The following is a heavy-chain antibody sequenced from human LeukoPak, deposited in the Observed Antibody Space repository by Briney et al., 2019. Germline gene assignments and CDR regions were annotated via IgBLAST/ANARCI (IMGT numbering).Heavy chain of an antibody. CDR3: ALSGYDILTGYYLDFDY. Sequence: ASVKVSCKASGYTFTSYGISWVRQAPGQGLEWMGWISAYNGNTNYAQKLQGRVTMTTDTSTSTAYMGLRSLRSDDTAVYYCALSGYDILTGYYLDFDYWGQGTLVTVSS. V-gene: IGHV1-18*01. CDR1: GYTFTSYG. J-gene: IGHJ4*02. CDR2: ISAYNGNT. D-gene: IGHD3-9*01.